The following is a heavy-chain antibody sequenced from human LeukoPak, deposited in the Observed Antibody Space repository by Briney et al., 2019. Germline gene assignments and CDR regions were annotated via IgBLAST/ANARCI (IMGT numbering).Heavy chain of an antibody. J-gene: IGHJ4*02. Sequence: ASVKVSCKASGYTFTNYGINWVRQAPGQGLEWMGWISAYNGNTKYAQKLQGRVTMTTDTSASTAYMELRSLRSDDTAVYYCARDDALVATGSFDYWGQGTLVTVSS. CDR2: ISAYNGNT. D-gene: IGHD5-12*01. V-gene: IGHV1-18*01. CDR3: ARDDALVATGSFDY. CDR1: GYTFTNYG.